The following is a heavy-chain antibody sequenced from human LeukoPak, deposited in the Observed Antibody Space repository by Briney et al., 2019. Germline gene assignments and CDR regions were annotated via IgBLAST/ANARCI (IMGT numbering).Heavy chain of an antibody. CDR3: ANLWRLGELSLPP. D-gene: IGHD3-16*02. Sequence: GGSLRLSCAASGFTFSSYSMNWVRQAPGKGLEWVSCISSSSSYIYYADSVKGRFTISRDNSKNTLYLQMNSLRAEDTAVYYCANLWRLGELSLPPWGQGTLVTVSS. CDR2: ISSSSSYI. CDR1: GFTFSSYS. V-gene: IGHV3-21*04. J-gene: IGHJ5*02.